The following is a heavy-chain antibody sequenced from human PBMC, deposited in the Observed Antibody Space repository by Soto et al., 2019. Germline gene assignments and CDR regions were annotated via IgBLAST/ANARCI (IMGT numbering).Heavy chain of an antibody. CDR3: AGGDYDFCTGYSHNFDS. V-gene: IGHV4-39*01. J-gene: IGHJ4*02. D-gene: IGHD3-3*01. CDR1: GDSISSRVYY. CDR2: FYYFGST. Sequence: SETLSLTCSVSGDSISSRVYYWGWIRQPPGKGLEWIGNFYYFGSTYYNPSLKSRVTISVDTSNNQLSLRLRSVTAADTAGYYCAGGDYDFCTGYSHNFDSWGQGTLVTVSS.